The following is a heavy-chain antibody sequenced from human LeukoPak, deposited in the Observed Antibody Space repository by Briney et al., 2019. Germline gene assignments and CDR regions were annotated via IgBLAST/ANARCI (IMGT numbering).Heavy chain of an antibody. J-gene: IGHJ1*01. D-gene: IGHD2-2*02. CDR2: HSGST. Sequence: HSGSTNYNPSLKSRVTISVDTSKNQFSLELSSVTAADTAVYYCARLRSTSCYRCVYFQHWGQGTLVTVSS. CDR3: ARLRSTSCYRCVYFQH. V-gene: IGHV4-34*01.